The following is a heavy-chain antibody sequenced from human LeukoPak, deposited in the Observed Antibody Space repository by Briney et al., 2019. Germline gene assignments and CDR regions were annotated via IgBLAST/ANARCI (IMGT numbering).Heavy chain of an antibody. V-gene: IGHV4-59*01. CDR2: IYYSGST. J-gene: IGHJ4*02. CDR3: ARDDYYEGGFDY. D-gene: IGHD3-22*01. CDR1: GGSISSYY. Sequence: SETLSLTCTVSGGSISSYYWSWIRQPPGKGLEWIGYIYYSGSTNYNPSLKSRVTISVDTSKNQSSLKLSSVTAADTAVYYCARDDYYEGGFDYWGQGPLVTVSS.